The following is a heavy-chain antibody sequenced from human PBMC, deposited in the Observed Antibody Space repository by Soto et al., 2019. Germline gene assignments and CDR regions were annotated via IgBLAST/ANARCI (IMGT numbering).Heavy chain of an antibody. V-gene: IGHV4-39*01. Sequence: PSETLSLTCTVSGGSISSSTYWWGWIRQPPGKGLEFIGSILYGETTYYNPSLKSRVTISVDTSKNQFSLKLSSVTAADTAVYYCATLALGAPFDHWGQGTLVTVSS. CDR3: ATLALGAPFDH. J-gene: IGHJ4*02. CDR1: GGSISSSTYW. CDR2: ILYGETT. D-gene: IGHD3-16*01.